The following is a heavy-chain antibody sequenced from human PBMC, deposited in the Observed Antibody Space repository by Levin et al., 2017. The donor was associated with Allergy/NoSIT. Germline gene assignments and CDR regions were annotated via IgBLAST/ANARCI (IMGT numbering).Heavy chain of an antibody. D-gene: IGHD3-9*01. CDR2: ITSSRGST. CDR3: AMDNILTGYQDY. J-gene: IGHJ4*02. Sequence: GESLKISCSVSGFTFSTYSVHWVRQAPGKGLEFVSAITSSRGSTYYGDSVKGRFTISRDKSKNTVYLQMSSLRREDTAVYYCAMDNILTGYQDYWGQGTLVTVSS. V-gene: IGHV3-64D*06. CDR1: GFTFSTYS.